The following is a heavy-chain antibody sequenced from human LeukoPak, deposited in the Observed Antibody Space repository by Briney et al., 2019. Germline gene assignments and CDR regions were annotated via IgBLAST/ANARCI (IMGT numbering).Heavy chain of an antibody. J-gene: IGHJ4*02. CDR3: ARAGFSGDYVWGSYRSRGFDY. CDR1: GGSISSSNW. D-gene: IGHD3-16*02. CDR2: IYHSGST. V-gene: IGHV4-4*02. Sequence: PSETLSLTCAVSGGSISSSNWWSWVRQPPGKELEWIGEIYHSGSTNYNPSLKSRVTISVDKSKNQFSLKLSSVTAADTAVYYCARAGFSGDYVWGSYRSRGFDYWGQGTLVTVSS.